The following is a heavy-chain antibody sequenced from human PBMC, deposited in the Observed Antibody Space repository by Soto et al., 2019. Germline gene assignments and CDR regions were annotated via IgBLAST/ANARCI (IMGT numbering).Heavy chain of an antibody. CDR2: ISGSGGST. D-gene: IGHD6-13*01. CDR3: AKAGVADVYKGFDL. V-gene: IGHV3-23*01. Sequence: RQDHEKKLEWVSAISGSGGSTYFANSVKGRFTISRDSSKNTLYLQMNSLRADDTAVYYCAKAGVADVYKGFDLWGNGTLDPVSS. J-gene: IGHJ5*02.